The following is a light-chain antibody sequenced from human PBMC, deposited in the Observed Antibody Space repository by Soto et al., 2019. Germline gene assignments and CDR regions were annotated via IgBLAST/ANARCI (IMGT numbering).Light chain of an antibody. J-gene: IGLJ3*02. V-gene: IGLV1-44*01. CDR1: TSSIGSNT. Sequence: QSVLTQPPSASGTPGQRVTISCSGTTSSIGSNTVNWYQQLPQTAPKLLIFGSNQRPSGVPDRFSGSESGTSASLAISGLQYEDEGDNYCAAWDDSLKVPVFGGGTK. CDR3: AAWDDSLKVPV. CDR2: GSN.